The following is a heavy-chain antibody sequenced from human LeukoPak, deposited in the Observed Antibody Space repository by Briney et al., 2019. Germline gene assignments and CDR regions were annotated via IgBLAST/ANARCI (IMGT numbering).Heavy chain of an antibody. CDR1: GGTFSSYA. D-gene: IGHD4-23*01. Sequence: EASVNVSCTASGGTFSSYAISWVRQAPGQGLEWMGGIIPIFGTANYAQKFQGRVTITADESTSTAYMELSSLRSEDTAVYYCARDLGTVVGYWGQGTLVTVSS. CDR2: IIPIFGTA. V-gene: IGHV1-69*13. J-gene: IGHJ4*02. CDR3: ARDLGTVVGY.